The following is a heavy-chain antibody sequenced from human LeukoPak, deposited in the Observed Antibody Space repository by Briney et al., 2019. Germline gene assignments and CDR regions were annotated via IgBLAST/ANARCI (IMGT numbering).Heavy chain of an antibody. J-gene: IGHJ4*02. CDR3: ARDFDYYDDSGYQTYYFDF. V-gene: IGHV3-48*03. CDR2: ISSGDSTI. D-gene: IGHD3-22*01. Sequence: WGSLRLSCAASGFTFSSYEMHWVRQAPGKGLEWVSYISSGDSTIYYADSVKGRFTISRDNANNSLYLQLNTLRAEDTAVYYCARDFDYYDDSGYQTYYFDFWGQGTLVTVSS. CDR1: GFTFSSYE.